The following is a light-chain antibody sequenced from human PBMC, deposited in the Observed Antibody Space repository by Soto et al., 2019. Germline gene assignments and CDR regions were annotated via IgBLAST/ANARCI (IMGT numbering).Light chain of an antibody. J-gene: IGKJ3*01. CDR1: QTVTSSY. CDR3: QQYGGSPFT. V-gene: IGKV3-20*01. CDR2: GAS. Sequence: EIVLTQSPGTLSLSPGERVTLSCRASQTVTSSYLGWYQQKPGQAPRLLIYGASSRATGVPDRFSGSGSGTDFTLTISGLEPEDFAVYYCQQYGGSPFTFGPGTKVDIK.